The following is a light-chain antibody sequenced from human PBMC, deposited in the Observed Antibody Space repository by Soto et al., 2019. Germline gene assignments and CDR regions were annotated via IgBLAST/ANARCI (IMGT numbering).Light chain of an antibody. CDR3: HQYYSSPTT. Sequence: EFVLTQSPGTLSLSPGERATLSCRASQSLANSFIAWYQQKPGQAPRLLIYDTSSRASGIPDRFSGSGSGTDFTLTISRLETEDFAVYYCHQYYSSPTTFGGGTKVDIK. V-gene: IGKV3-20*01. CDR2: DTS. J-gene: IGKJ4*01. CDR1: QSLANSF.